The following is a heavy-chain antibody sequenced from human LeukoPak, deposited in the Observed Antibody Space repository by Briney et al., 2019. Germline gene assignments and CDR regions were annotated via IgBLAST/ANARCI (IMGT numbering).Heavy chain of an antibody. D-gene: IGHD5/OR15-5a*01. CDR2: IYYSGST. CDR1: GGSISSSSYY. J-gene: IGHJ3*02. CDR3: ARSRPQRAFDI. Sequence: PSETLSLTCTVSGGSISSSSYYWGWIRQPPGKGLEWIGSIYYSGSTYYNPSLKSRVTISVDTSKNQFSLKLSSVTAADMAVYYCARSRPQRAFDIWGQGTMVTVSS. V-gene: IGHV4-39*07.